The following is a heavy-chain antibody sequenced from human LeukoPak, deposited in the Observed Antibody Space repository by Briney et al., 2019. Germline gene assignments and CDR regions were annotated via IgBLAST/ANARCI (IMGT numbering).Heavy chain of an antibody. J-gene: IGHJ4*02. V-gene: IGHV3-23*01. CDR1: GFTFSSYA. Sequence: GGSLRLSCAASGFTFSSYAMSWVRQAPGKGLEWVSAISGSGGSTYYADSVKGRFTISRDNSKITLYLQMNSLRAEDTAVYYCAKGDSGPPRGFGYFDYWGQGTLVTVSS. CDR3: AKGDSGPPRGFGYFDY. D-gene: IGHD5-12*01. CDR2: ISGSGGST.